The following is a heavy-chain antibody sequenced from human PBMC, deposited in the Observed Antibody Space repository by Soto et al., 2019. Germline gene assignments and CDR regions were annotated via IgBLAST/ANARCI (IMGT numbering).Heavy chain of an antibody. CDR2: INHSGST. Sequence: PSETLSLTCTVSGGYISGYDWSWIRQPPGKGLEWIGEINHSGSTNYNPSLKSRVTISVDTSKNQFSLKLSSVTAADTAVYYCARPHMITFGGLAFDIWGQGTMVTVSS. J-gene: IGHJ3*02. CDR3: ARPHMITFGGLAFDI. D-gene: IGHD3-16*01. V-gene: IGHV4-34*01. CDR1: GGYISGYD.